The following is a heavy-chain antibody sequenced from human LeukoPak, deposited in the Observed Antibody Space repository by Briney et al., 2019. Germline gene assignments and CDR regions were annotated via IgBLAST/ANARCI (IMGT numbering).Heavy chain of an antibody. CDR1: GGSISSGGYY. Sequence: SQTLSLTCTVSGGSISSGGYYWSWLRQHPGKGLEWIGYIYYSGSTYYNPSLKSRVTISVDTSKNQFSLKLSSVTAADTAVYYWARGVGYSSGGYAVRSGWFDPWGQGTLVTVSS. J-gene: IGHJ5*02. CDR2: IYYSGST. V-gene: IGHV4-31*03. D-gene: IGHD6-19*01. CDR3: ARGVGYSSGGYAVRSGWFDP.